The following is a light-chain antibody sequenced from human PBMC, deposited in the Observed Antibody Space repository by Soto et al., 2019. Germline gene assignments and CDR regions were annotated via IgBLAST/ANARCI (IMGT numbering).Light chain of an antibody. Sequence: EIVLTQSPGTLSLSPGERATLSCRASQSVSSSYLAWYQHKPGQAPRLLIYAASSRATGIADRFSGSGSGKDFTLTISRLEPEDFAVYYWQQYSSSSWTFGQGTKLDVK. CDR2: AAS. CDR3: QQYSSSSWT. V-gene: IGKV3-20*01. CDR1: QSVSSSY. J-gene: IGKJ1*01.